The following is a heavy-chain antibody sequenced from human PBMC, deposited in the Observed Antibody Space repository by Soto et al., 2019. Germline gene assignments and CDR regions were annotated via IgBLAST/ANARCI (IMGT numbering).Heavy chain of an antibody. CDR3: TTGSIQLWSPSFDY. CDR1: GFTFSNAW. CDR2: IKSKTDGGTT. J-gene: IGHJ4*02. Sequence: PGGSLRLSCAASGFTFSNAWMSWVRQAPGKGLEWVGRIKSKTDGGTTDYAAPVKGRFTISRDDSKNTLYLQMNSLKTEDTAVYYCTTGSIQLWSPSFDYWGQGTLVTVSS. D-gene: IGHD5-18*01. V-gene: IGHV3-15*01.